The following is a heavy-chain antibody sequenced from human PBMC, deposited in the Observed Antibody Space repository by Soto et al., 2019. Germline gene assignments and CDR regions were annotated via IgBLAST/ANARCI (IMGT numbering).Heavy chain of an antibody. D-gene: IGHD3-16*01. V-gene: IGHV3-7*03. J-gene: IGHJ4*02. Sequence: EVQLVESGGGLVQPGGSLRLSCVVSGFTFSSNWMSWVRQAPGKGLEWLANIKYDGTENYYGDSVKGRFAISRDNAKNSLYPQMNSLSVDDTAVYYCARGLYSRGYWGQGALVTVSS. CDR3: ARGLYSRGY. CDR1: GFTFSSNW. CDR2: IKYDGTEN.